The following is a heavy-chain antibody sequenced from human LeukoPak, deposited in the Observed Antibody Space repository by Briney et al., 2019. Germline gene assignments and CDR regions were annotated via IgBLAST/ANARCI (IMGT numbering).Heavy chain of an antibody. V-gene: IGHV3-21*01. J-gene: IGHJ6*04. D-gene: IGHD3-10*02. Sequence: GGSLRLSCAVSGFTFSSYVMSWVRQAPGKGLEWVSSITSTSSYVFYADSMKGRFTISRDNSKNSLYLQMNSLRAEDTAVYYCAELGITMIGGVWGKGTTVTISS. CDR2: ITSTSSYV. CDR3: AELGITMIGGV. CDR1: GFTFSSYV.